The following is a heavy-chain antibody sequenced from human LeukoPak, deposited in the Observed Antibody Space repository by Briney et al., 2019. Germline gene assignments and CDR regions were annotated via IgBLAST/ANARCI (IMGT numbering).Heavy chain of an antibody. D-gene: IGHD3-22*01. V-gene: IGHV4-34*01. CDR2: INHSGST. CDR1: GGSFSGYY. J-gene: IGHJ3*02. CDR3: ARDSAGYYDSSGYSPGDAFDI. Sequence: SETLSLTCAVYGGSFSGYYWSWIRQPPGKGLERIGEINHSGSTNYNPSLKSRVTISVDTSKNQFSLKLSSVTAADTAVYYCARDSAGYYDSSGYSPGDAFDIWGQGTMVTVSS.